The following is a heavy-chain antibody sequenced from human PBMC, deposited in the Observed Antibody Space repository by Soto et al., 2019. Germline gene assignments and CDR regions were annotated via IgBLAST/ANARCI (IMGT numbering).Heavy chain of an antibody. V-gene: IGHV3-33*01. Sequence: GGSLRLSCAASGFTFSSYGMHWVRQAPGKGLEWVAVIWYDGSNKYYADSVKGRFTISRDNSKNTLYLQMNSLRAEDTAVYYCAREGYSSSSPWDYGMDVWGQGTTVTVSS. J-gene: IGHJ6*02. CDR1: GFTFSSYG. CDR2: IWYDGSNK. D-gene: IGHD6-6*01. CDR3: AREGYSSSSPWDYGMDV.